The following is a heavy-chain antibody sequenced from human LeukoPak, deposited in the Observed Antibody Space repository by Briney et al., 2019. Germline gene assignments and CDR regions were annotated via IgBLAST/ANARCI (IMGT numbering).Heavy chain of an antibody. V-gene: IGHV3-48*03. CDR2: ISASGNPM. Sequence: QPGGSLRLSCAASGFTFSNYEMNWVRQAPGKGQEWISYISASGNPMFYADSVKGRFTISRDNAKNSLYLQMNSLRAEDTAIYYCAKDGGSGILYWGQGTLVTVSS. CDR3: AKDGGSGILY. CDR1: GFTFSNYE. D-gene: IGHD3-10*01. J-gene: IGHJ4*02.